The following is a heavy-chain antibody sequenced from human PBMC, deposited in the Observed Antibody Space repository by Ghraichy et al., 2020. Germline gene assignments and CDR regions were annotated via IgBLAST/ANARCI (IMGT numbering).Heavy chain of an antibody. D-gene: IGHD2-2*01. J-gene: IGHJ6*02. Sequence: SVKVSCKASGGTFSSYAISWVRQAPGQGLEWMGRIIPILGIANYAQKFQGRVTITADKSTSTAYMELSSLRSEDTAVYYCEYAATHSYYYGMDVWGQGTTVTVSS. CDR2: IIPILGIA. CDR1: GGTFSSYA. CDR3: EYAATHSYYYGMDV. V-gene: IGHV1-69*04.